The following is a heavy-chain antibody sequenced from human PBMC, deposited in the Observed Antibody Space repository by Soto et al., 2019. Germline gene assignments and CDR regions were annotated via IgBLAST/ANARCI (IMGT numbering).Heavy chain of an antibody. J-gene: IGHJ5*02. CDR2: IYYDGST. Sequence: HVQLQESGPGLVKPSETLSLTCTVSGGSISTYYWSWIRQPPGKGLEWIGYIYYDGSTSYNPYLRSRVTISVDTAKNQFSLILSSVTSADTAVYYCARDHLSSGLYVWFDPWGQGTLVTVSS. CDR1: GGSISTYY. CDR3: ARDHLSSGLYVWFDP. D-gene: IGHD6-25*01. V-gene: IGHV4-59*01.